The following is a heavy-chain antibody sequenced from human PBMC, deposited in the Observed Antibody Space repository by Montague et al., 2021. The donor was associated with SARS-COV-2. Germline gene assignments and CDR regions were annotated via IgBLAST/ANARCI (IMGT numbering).Heavy chain of an antibody. CDR3: AGRYGSSFDY. CDR1: GGSVSSISSH. J-gene: IGHJ4*02. CDR2: FYYAGGT. V-gene: IGHV4-39*01. Sequence: SETLSLTCTVSGGSVSSISSHWGWLRQPPGQGLEYIGCFYYAGGTQYTPSLRSGVTISVDTSNDQFSLTVNSATAADTAVYFCAGRYGSSFDYWGQGTLVTVSS. D-gene: IGHD4-17*01.